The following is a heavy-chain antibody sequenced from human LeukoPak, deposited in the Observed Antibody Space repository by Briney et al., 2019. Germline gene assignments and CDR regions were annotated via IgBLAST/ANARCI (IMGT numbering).Heavy chain of an antibody. D-gene: IGHD3-9*01. V-gene: IGHV4-59*01. CDR3: ARLTKDYDILAGYYYPIGYNFDY. CDR2: IYYSGST. CDR1: GGSISSYY. Sequence: SETLSLTCTVSGGSISSYYWSWIRQPPGKGLEWIGYIYYSGSTNYNPSLKSRVTISVDTSKNQFSLKLSSVTAADTAVYYCARLTKDYDILAGYYYPIGYNFDYWGQGTLVTVSS. J-gene: IGHJ4*02.